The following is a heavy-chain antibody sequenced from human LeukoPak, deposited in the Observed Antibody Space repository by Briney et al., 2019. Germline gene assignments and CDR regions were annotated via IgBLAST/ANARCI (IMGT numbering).Heavy chain of an antibody. D-gene: IGHD3-10*01. CDR3: ARRVTGSGSYYEQFDY. CDR2: INPNSGGT. V-gene: IGHV1-2*06. CDR1: GYTFTGYY. Sequence: VSVKLSCKASGYTFTGYYMHWVRQAPGQGLEWMGRINPNSGGTNYAQKFQGRVTMTRDTSISTAYMELSRLRSDDMAVYYCARRVTGSGSYYEQFDYWGQGTLVTVSS. J-gene: IGHJ4*02.